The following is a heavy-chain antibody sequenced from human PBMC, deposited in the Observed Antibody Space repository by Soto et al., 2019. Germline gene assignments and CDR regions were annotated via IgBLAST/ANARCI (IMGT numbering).Heavy chain of an antibody. Sequence: SETLSLTCAVYGGSFIGYYWSWIRQPPGKGLEWIGEINHSGSTNYNPSLKSRVTISVDTSKNQFSLKLSSVTAADTAVYYCARGVDFWSGYYLRTRYYFDYWGQGTLVTVSS. CDR1: GGSFIGYY. D-gene: IGHD3-3*01. J-gene: IGHJ4*02. CDR2: INHSGST. V-gene: IGHV4-34*01. CDR3: ARGVDFWSGYYLRTRYYFDY.